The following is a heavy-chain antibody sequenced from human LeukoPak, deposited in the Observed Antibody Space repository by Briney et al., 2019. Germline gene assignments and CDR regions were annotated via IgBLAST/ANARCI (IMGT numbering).Heavy chain of an antibody. CDR1: GGSISSYY. V-gene: IGHV4-59*01. CDR2: IYYSGST. J-gene: IGHJ6*02. CDR3: ARDGGPYGDPSEYGMDV. Sequence: SETLSLTCTVSGGSISSYYWSWIRQPPGKGLEWIGYIYYSGSTNYNPSLKSRVTISVDTSKNQFSLKLSSVTAADTAVYYCARDGGPYGDPSEYGMDVWGQGPRSPSP. D-gene: IGHD4-17*01.